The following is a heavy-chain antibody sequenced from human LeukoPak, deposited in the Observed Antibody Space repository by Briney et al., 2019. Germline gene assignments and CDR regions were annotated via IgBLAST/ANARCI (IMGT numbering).Heavy chain of an antibody. CDR1: GGSFSGYV. Sequence: SETLSLTCAVYGGSFSGYVWSWIRQPPGKGLEWIGEINHSGGTNYNPSLKSRVTISVDTSKNQFSLKLSSVTTADTAVYYCARGQWLDNYWGQGVLVTVSS. CDR3: ARGQWLDNY. V-gene: IGHV4-34*01. J-gene: IGHJ4*02. D-gene: IGHD6-19*01. CDR2: INHSGGT.